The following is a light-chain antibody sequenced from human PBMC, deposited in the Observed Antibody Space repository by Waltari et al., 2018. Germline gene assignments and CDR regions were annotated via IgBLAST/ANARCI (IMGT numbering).Light chain of an antibody. CDR3: QQYGDSPWT. CDR2: GAS. V-gene: IGKV3-20*01. Sequence: EVMLTQSPGTLSLSPGERATLSCRASQRVTIHYLAWNQQKPGQAPRLLIFGASLRAAGISDNFRGGGSGTDFTRPINRLEPADFAVYYCQQYGDSPWTFGQGTKVEVK. CDR1: QRVTIHY. J-gene: IGKJ1*01.